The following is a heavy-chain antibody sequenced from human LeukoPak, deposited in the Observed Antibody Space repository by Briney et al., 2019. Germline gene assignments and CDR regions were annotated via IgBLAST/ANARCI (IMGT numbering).Heavy chain of an antibody. CDR3: ASGYGGNWVRFDY. CDR2: INHSGST. V-gene: IGHV4-34*01. J-gene: IGHJ4*02. Sequence: PSETLSLTCAVYGGSFSGYYWSWIRQPPGKGLEWIGEINHSGSTNYNPSLKSRVTISVDTSKNQFSLKLSSVTAADTAVYYCASGYGGNWVRFDYWGQGTLVTVSS. CDR1: GGSFSGYY. D-gene: IGHD2-15*01.